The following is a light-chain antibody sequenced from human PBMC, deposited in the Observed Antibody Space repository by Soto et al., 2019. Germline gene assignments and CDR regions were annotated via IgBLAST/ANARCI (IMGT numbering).Light chain of an antibody. J-gene: IGKJ4*01. CDR2: GAS. V-gene: IGKV3-15*01. CDR1: QSVNSN. Sequence: EKVMTQSPAALSVSPGERATLSCRASQSVNSNLAWYQRKPGQAPRLLLYGASTRATGIPARFSGSASGTELTLTISSLQSEDSAVYYCQQYNDWPLTFGGGTKVEIK. CDR3: QQYNDWPLT.